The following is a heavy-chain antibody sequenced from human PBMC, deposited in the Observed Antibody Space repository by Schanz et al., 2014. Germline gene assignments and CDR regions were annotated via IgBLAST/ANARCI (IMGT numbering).Heavy chain of an antibody. CDR2: IWYDGSNE. CDR3: ARDGGRDGYNLAFDV. CDR1: GFTFSSYG. D-gene: IGHD5-12*01. J-gene: IGHJ3*01. V-gene: IGHV3-33*01. Sequence: QEHLVASGGGVVQPGRSLRLSCAASGFTFSSYGMHWVRQAPGKGLEWVAVIWYDGSNEYYADSVKGRFTISRDNSKNTLSLQMNSLRAEDTAVYFCARDGGRDGYNLAFDVWGQGTLVTVSS.